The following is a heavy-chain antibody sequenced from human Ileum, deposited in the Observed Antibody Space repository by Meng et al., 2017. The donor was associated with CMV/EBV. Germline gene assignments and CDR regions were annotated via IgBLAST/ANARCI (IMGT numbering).Heavy chain of an antibody. V-gene: IGHV4-39*07. CDR1: GGSISSSSYY. CDR3: AKHYYDSSGYYFWAFDI. D-gene: IGHD3-22*01. Sequence: SETLSLTCTVSGGSISSSSYYWGWIRQPPGKGLEWIGSIYYSGSTYYNPSLKSRVTISVDTSKNQFSLKLSSVTAADTAVYYCAKHYYDSSGYYFWAFDIWGQGTMVT. CDR2: IYYSGST. J-gene: IGHJ3*02.